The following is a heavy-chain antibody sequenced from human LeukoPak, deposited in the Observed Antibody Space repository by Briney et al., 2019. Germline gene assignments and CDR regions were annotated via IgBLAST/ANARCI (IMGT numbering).Heavy chain of an antibody. CDR1: GYTFTGYY. V-gene: IGHV1-2*02. D-gene: IGHD3-3*01. CDR2: INPNSGGT. Sequence: ASVKVSCTASGYTFTGYYMHWVRQAPGQGLEWMGWINPNSGGTNYAQKFQGRVTMTRDTSISTAYMELSRLRSDDTAVYYCARDQRSAYYTFDYWGQETLVTVSS. CDR3: ARDQRSAYYTFDY. J-gene: IGHJ4*02.